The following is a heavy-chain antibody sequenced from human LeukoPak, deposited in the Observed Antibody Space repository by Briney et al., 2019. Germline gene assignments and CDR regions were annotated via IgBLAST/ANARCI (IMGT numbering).Heavy chain of an antibody. CDR3: ARGLWQQLVPSDY. J-gene: IGHJ4*02. CDR2: ISSSSSYI. D-gene: IGHD6-13*01. Sequence: GGSLRLSCAASGFTFSSYSMNWVRQAPGKGLKWVSSISSSSSYIYYADSVKGRFTISRDNAKNSLYLQMSSLRAEDTAVYYCARGLWQQLVPSDYWGQGTLVTVSS. CDR1: GFTFSSYS. V-gene: IGHV3-21*01.